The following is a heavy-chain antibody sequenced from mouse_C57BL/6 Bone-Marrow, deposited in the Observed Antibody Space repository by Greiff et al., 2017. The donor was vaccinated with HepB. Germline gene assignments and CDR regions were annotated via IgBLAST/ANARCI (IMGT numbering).Heavy chain of an antibody. D-gene: IGHD1-1*01. Sequence: QVQLQESGAELARPGASVKLSCKASGYTFTSYGISWVKQRTGQGLEWIGEIYPRSGNTYYNEKFKGKATLTADKSSSTAYMELRSLTSEDSAVYFCARKNYYGSRGNALDDWGQGTSVTVAS. V-gene: IGHV1-81*01. J-gene: IGHJ4*01. CDR3: ARKNYYGSRGNALDD. CDR2: IYPRSGNT. CDR1: GYTFTSYG.